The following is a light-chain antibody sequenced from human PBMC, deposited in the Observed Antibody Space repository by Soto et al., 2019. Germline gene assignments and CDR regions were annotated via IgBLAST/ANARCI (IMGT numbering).Light chain of an antibody. CDR3: SSYAGSYILGV. V-gene: IGLV2-18*02. CDR2: DVT. Sequence: QSALTQPPSVSGSPGQSVTISCTGTSTDFVSYNRVSWYQQPPGTAPKLIIYDVTKRTSGVPDRFSGSKSGNSASLTISGLQAEDEADYYCSSYAGSYILGVFGGGTKVTVL. J-gene: IGLJ3*02. CDR1: STDFVSYNR.